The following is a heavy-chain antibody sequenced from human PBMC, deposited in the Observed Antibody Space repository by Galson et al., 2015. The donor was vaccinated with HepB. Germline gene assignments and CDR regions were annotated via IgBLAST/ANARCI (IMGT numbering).Heavy chain of an antibody. CDR1: GGSFSTYA. CDR2: IIHLFGTT. Sequence: SVKVSCKASGGSFSTYAINWVRQAPGQGLEWMGGIIHLFGTTDYAEKFQGRITVTADKSTSTVYMELSSLTSEDTAVYYCATGAVPVALRVHFDYWGQGTLVTVSS. J-gene: IGHJ4*02. V-gene: IGHV1-69*06. CDR3: ATGAVPVALRVHFDY. D-gene: IGHD2-2*01.